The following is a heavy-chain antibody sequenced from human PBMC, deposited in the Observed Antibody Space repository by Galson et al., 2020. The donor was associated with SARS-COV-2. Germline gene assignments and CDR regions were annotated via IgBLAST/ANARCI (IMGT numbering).Heavy chain of an antibody. CDR3: ARTMRGGYGDYDQLGYYFHYGMDV. CDR2: IKEDGSEE. CDR1: GFTFSRYW. V-gene: IGHV3-7*01. J-gene: IGHJ6*02. Sequence: GGSLRLSCAASGFTFSRYWMTWVRQAPGKGLEWVANIKEDGSEENYVDSVKGRFTISRDNGKNSLYLQMISLRAEDTALYYCARTMRGGYGDYDQLGYYFHYGMDVWGQGTTVTVS. D-gene: IGHD4-17*01.